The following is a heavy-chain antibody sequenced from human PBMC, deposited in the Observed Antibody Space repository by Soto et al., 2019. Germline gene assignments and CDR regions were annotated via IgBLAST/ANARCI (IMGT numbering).Heavy chain of an antibody. V-gene: IGHV4-39*01. D-gene: IGHD2-15*01. Sequence: SSETLSITCTVSGGSISSSSYYWGWIRQPPGKGLEGIGSIYYSGSTYYNPSLKSRVTISVDTSKNQFSLKLSSVTAADTAVYYCAGLILGYCSGGSCSDWYFDLWGRGTLVTVSS. CDR2: IYYSGST. J-gene: IGHJ2*01. CDR3: AGLILGYCSGGSCSDWYFDL. CDR1: GGSISSSSYY.